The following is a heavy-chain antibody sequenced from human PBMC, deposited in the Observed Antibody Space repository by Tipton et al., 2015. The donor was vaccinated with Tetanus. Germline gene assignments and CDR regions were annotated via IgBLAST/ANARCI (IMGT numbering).Heavy chain of an antibody. V-gene: IGHV4-59*04. D-gene: IGHD2-2*01. CDR3: AKSDRVTRTSWYFHD. J-gene: IGHJ4*02. CDR1: GDSITSFY. Sequence: GLVKPSETLSLTCTVSGDSITSFYWSWIRQPPGKGLEWIGYIYHSGSTYYNASLKSRVTISVDSSKNQFSLRLNSVTAVDTAVYYCAKSDRVTRTSWYFHDWGQGTLVTVSS. CDR2: IYHSGST.